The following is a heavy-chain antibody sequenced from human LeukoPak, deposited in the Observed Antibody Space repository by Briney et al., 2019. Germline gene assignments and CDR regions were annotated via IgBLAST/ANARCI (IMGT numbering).Heavy chain of an antibody. V-gene: IGHV4-34*01. CDR2: INHSGSA. D-gene: IGHD3-22*01. CDR3: ARERNYYDSSGWSYYFDY. J-gene: IGHJ4*02. Sequence: SETLSLTCAVYGGSFSGYYWSWIRQPPGKGLEWIGEINHSGSANYNPSLKSRVTISVDTSKNQFPLKLSSVTAADTAVYYCARERNYYDSSGWSYYFDYWGQGTLVTVSS. CDR1: GGSFSGYY.